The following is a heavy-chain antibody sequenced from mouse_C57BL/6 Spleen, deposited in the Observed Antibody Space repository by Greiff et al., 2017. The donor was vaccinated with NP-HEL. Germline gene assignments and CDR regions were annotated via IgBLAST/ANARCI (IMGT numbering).Heavy chain of an antibody. V-gene: IGHV5-6*01. J-gene: IGHJ2*01. CDR1: GFTFSSSG. D-gene: IGHD2-4*01. CDR3: AREDYDKGFDY. CDR2: ISSGGSYT. Sequence: EVMLVESGGDLVKPGGSLKLSCAASGFTFSSSGMSWVRQTPDTRLEWVATISSGGSYTYYPDSVKGRFTSSRDNAKNTLYLQMSSLKSEDTAMYYCAREDYDKGFDYWGQGTTLTVSS.